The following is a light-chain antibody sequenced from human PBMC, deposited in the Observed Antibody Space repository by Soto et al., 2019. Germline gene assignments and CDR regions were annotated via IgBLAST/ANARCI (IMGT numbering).Light chain of an antibody. J-gene: IGLJ2*01. CDR1: SSDVGGYND. V-gene: IGLV2-8*01. CDR3: SSYAGSNSVV. Sequence: QSALTQPPSASGSPGQSVTISCTGTSSDVGGYNDVSWYQQHPGKAPKLMIYEVSKRPSGVPDRFSGSRSGNTGSLTVSGLQAEDEADYYCSSYAGSNSVVFGGGTKLTVL. CDR2: EVS.